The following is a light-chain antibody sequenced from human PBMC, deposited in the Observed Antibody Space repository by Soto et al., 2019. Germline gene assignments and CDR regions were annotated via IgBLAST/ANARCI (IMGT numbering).Light chain of an antibody. CDR2: GAS. Sequence: EIVLTQSPGTLSLSPGERATLSCRASQSVRNSYLAWYQQKPGQAPRLLIYGASSRATGIPDRFSGSGSVTEFTLTISRLEPEDFAVYYCHQYGRSRPRTFGQGTQLEIK. CDR1: QSVRNSY. J-gene: IGKJ2*01. CDR3: HQYGRSRPRT. V-gene: IGKV3-20*01.